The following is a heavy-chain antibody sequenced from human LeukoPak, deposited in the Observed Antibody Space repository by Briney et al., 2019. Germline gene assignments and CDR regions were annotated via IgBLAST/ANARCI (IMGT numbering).Heavy chain of an antibody. D-gene: IGHD2-2*01. CDR3: ARRHSHCTSSSCYLYFDN. CDR2: IYPQDSDT. Sequence: GESLKISCNGSGYSFATYWIGWVRQMPGKGLEWMEDIYPQDSDTKYSPSFQGQVTISADTSLNTAYLHWSSLQASDTAIYFCARRHSHCTSSSCYLYFDNWGQGALVTVSS. V-gene: IGHV5-51*01. J-gene: IGHJ4*02. CDR1: GYSFATYW.